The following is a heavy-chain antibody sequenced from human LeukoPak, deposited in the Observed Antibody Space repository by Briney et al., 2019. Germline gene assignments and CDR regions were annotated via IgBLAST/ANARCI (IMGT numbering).Heavy chain of an antibody. CDR3: ARVEVDTAMAFDY. D-gene: IGHD5-18*01. CDR1: GGSISSGGYY. Sequence: SETLSLTCTVSGGSISSGGYYWSWIRQHPGKGLEWIGYIYYSGSTYYNPSLKSRVTISVDTSKNQFSLKLSSVTAADTAVYYCARVEVDTAMAFDYWGQGTLVTVSS. J-gene: IGHJ4*02. CDR2: IYYSGST. V-gene: IGHV4-31*03.